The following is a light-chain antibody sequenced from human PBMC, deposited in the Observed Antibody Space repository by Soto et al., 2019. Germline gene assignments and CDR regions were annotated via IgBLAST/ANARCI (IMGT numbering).Light chain of an antibody. J-gene: IGLJ1*01. CDR3: SSYTRSRAYV. V-gene: IGLV2-14*01. Sequence: QSVLTQPASVSGSPGQSITISCTGTSSDVGGYNYVSWYQQQSGKAPKLMIHEVSNRPSGVSNRFSGSKSGNTASLTISGLQAEDEAEYYCSSYTRSRAYVFGIGTKLTVL. CDR1: SSDVGGYNY. CDR2: EVS.